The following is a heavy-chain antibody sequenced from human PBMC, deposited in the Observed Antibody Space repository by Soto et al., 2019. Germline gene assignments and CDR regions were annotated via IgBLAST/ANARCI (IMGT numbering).Heavy chain of an antibody. CDR1: GGSISSYY. J-gene: IGHJ6*02. Sequence: QVQLQESGPGLVKPSETLSLSCTVSGGSISSYYWSWFRQSPGKRMEWIGYVHHSWGSSYNPSLRRRVAISLDASTSQFSLKVPSVTATDTAVYYCARQGFGPLHGLVDGWGQGTTATVSS. D-gene: IGHD3-10*01. CDR2: VHHSWGS. V-gene: IGHV4-59*08. CDR3: ARQGFGPLHGLVDG.